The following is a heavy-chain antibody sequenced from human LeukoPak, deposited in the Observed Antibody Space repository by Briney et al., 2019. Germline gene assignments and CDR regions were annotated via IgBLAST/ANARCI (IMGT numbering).Heavy chain of an antibody. CDR3: AKDLRSVAGFDY. CDR1: GFTFSSYA. D-gene: IGHD6-19*01. Sequence: GGSLRLSCAASGFTFSSYAMSWVLHAPGKGLVWVSAISGSGGSTYYSDSVKGRFTISRDNSKNTLYLQMNSLRAEDTAVYYCAKDLRSVAGFDYWGQGTLVTVSS. CDR2: ISGSGGST. V-gene: IGHV3-23*01. J-gene: IGHJ4*02.